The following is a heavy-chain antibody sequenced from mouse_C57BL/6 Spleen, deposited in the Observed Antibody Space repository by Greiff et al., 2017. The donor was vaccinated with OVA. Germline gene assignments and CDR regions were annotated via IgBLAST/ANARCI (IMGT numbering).Heavy chain of an antibody. D-gene: IGHD2-5*01. Sequence: EVKLQQSGPELVKPGASVKISCKASGYTFTDYYMNWVKQSHGKSLEWIGDINPNNGGTSYNQKFKGKATLTVDKSSSTAYMELRSLTSEDSAVYYCARGDYSNYEGFAYWGQGTLVTVSA. CDR2: INPNNGGT. J-gene: IGHJ3*01. CDR3: ARGDYSNYEGFAY. V-gene: IGHV1-26*01. CDR1: GYTFTDYY.